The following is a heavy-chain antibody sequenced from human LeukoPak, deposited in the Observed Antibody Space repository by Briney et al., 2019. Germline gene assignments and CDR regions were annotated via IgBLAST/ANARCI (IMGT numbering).Heavy chain of an antibody. D-gene: IGHD3-16*01. Sequence: SEILSLTCAVSGGSFSDYYWNWIRQSPGKGLEWIGEINHSGNTEFNPSLESRVTISVDTSKSQFSLKMSSMTAADTAVYWCASRASKRPLGYWGQGTLVTVSS. V-gene: IGHV4-34*01. CDR3: ASRASKRPLGY. J-gene: IGHJ4*02. CDR2: INHSGNT. CDR1: GGSFSDYY.